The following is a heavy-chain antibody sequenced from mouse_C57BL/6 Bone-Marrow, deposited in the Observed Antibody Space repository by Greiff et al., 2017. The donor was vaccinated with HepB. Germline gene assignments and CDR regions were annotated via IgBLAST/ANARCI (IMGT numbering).Heavy chain of an antibody. CDR1: GYTFISYW. CDR2: IDPSDSYT. Sequence: VQLQQPGAELVMPGASVKLSCKASGYTFISYWMHWVKQRPGQGLEWIGEIDPSDSYTNYNQKFKGKSTLTVDKSSSTAYMQLSSLTSEDSAVYYCASSGRNYFDYWGQGTTLTVSS. D-gene: IGHD4-1*01. CDR3: ASSGRNYFDY. V-gene: IGHV1-69*01. J-gene: IGHJ2*01.